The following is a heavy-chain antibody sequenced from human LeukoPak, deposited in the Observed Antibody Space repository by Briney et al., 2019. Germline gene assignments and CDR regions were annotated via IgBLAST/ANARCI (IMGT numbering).Heavy chain of an antibody. Sequence: SETLSLTCTVSGVSITSFHWTWLRQPAGKGLEWIGLIYSSGSTIYNPSLQSRVAMSVDMTKNQLSLKLSSVTAADTAMYYCARKDGDYWGQGTLGTVSS. D-gene: IGHD6-6*01. CDR1: GVSITSFH. J-gene: IGHJ4*02. V-gene: IGHV4-4*07. CDR2: IYSSGST. CDR3: ARKDGDY.